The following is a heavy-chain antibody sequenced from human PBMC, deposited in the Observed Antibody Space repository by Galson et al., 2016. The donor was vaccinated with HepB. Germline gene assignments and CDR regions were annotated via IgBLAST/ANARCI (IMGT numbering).Heavy chain of an antibody. CDR1: GGTFSSYS. J-gene: IGHJ5*02. CDR3: AGGLGEISIFGVGLDP. CDR2: IIPIFGTS. V-gene: IGHV1-69*13. D-gene: IGHD3-3*01. Sequence: SVKVSCKASGGTFSSYSISWVRQAPGQGLEWMGGIIPIFGTSNYAQKFQGRVTITADESTSTAYMELSGLRSEDTAVYYCAGGLGEISIFGVGLDPWGQGTLVTVSS.